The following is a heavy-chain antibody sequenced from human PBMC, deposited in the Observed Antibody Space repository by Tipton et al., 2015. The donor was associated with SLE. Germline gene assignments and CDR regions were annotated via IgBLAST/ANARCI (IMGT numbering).Heavy chain of an antibody. CDR1: GVSISSGSYY. J-gene: IGHJ3*02. Sequence: TLSLTCTVSGVSISSGSYYWTWIRQPAGKGLEWIGRIYSKGSTNSNPSLKSRLTISLDTSKNQFSLKLTSVTAADAAVYYCARRLRSESLYGALDIWGQGTMVTVSS. CDR2: IYSKGST. V-gene: IGHV4-61*02. D-gene: IGHD3-16*02. CDR3: ARRLRSESLYGALDI.